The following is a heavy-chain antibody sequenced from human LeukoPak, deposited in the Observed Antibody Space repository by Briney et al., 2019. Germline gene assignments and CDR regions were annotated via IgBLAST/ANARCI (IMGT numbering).Heavy chain of an antibody. CDR1: GYTFTGYY. J-gene: IGHJ4*02. D-gene: IGHD3-22*01. CDR3: ARAAPITYYYDSSGRTYYFDY. V-gene: IGHV1-2*02. CDR2: INPNSGGT. Sequence: ASVKVSCKASGYTFTGYYLHWVRQAPGQGLEWMGWINPNSGGTNYAQKFQGRVTMTRDTSISTAYMELSRLRSDDTAVYYCARAAPITYYYDSSGRTYYFDYWGQGTLVTVSS.